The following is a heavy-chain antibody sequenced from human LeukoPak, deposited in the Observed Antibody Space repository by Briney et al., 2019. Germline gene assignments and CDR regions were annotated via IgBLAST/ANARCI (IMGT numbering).Heavy chain of an antibody. CDR2: SIPIFGTA. J-gene: IGHJ5*02. V-gene: IGHV1-69*05. CDR3: ARGEDRFDP. Sequence: GSSVKVSCKASGGTFSSYAISWVRHAPGQGLEWMGGSIPIFGTANCAQKFQGRVTITTDESTSTAYMELSSLRSEDTAVYYRARGEDRFDPWGQGTLVTVSS. CDR1: GGTFSSYA.